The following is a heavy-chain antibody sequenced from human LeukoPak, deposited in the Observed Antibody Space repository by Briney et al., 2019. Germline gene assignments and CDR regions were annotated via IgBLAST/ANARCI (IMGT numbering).Heavy chain of an antibody. D-gene: IGHD3-10*01. CDR1: GGSFSGYY. V-gene: IGHV4-34*01. Sequence: PSETLSLTCAVYGGSFSGYYWSWIRQPPGKGLEWIGTITNTGSTYSNPSLKSRVTISIDASKTQISLRLTSVTAADTAVFYCARKTPGTSVDVWGQGTPVTVSS. J-gene: IGHJ6*02. CDR2: ITNTGST. CDR3: ARKTPGTSVDV.